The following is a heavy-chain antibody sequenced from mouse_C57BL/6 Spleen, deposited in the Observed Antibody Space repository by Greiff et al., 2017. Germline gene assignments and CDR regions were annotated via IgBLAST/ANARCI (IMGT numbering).Heavy chain of an antibody. J-gene: IGHJ1*03. Sequence: QVQLQQSGAELVKPGASVKMSCKASGYTFTSYWMHWVKQRPGRGLEWIGRIDPNSGGNKYNEKFKSKATLTVDKPSSTAYMQRSSPTSADSAVSYCARWPYGNDLYVDVWGTGTTVAVSS. CDR2: IDPNSGGN. CDR1: GYTFTSYW. CDR3: ARWPYGNDLYVDV. D-gene: IGHD2-1*01. V-gene: IGHV1-72*01.